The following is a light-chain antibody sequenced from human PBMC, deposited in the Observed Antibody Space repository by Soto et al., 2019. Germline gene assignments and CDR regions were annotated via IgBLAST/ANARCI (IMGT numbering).Light chain of an antibody. CDR3: QHSYSNSYT. V-gene: IGKV1-39*01. Sequence: DLQLTQSPSSLSASVGDRVTISCRASQSMSDSLNWYQQKSGIAPKLLIYSGSTLETGVPSRFSGSGSGTDFTLTISSLQPEDFGTYFCQHSYSNSYTFGQGTTLEIK. CDR2: SGS. CDR1: QSMSDS. J-gene: IGKJ2*01.